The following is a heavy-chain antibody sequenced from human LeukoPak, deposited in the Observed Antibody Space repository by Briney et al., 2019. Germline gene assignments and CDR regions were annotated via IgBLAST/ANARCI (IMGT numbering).Heavy chain of an antibody. CDR2: IYYSGST. CDR3: ARERAHYDILTGYYDRARGAFDI. CDR1: GGSISSYY. J-gene: IGHJ3*02. Sequence: SETLSLTCTVSGGSISSYYWSWIRQPPGKGLEWIGYIYYSGSTNYNPSLKSRVTISVDTSKNQFFLKLSSVTAADTAVYYCARERAHYDILTGYYDRARGAFDIWGQGTMVTVSS. V-gene: IGHV4-59*01. D-gene: IGHD3-9*01.